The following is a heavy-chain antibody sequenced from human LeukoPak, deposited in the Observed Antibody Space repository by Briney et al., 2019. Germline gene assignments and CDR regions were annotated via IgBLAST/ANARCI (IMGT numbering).Heavy chain of an antibody. J-gene: IGHJ4*02. CDR1: RFTFTSYW. CDR3: ARVRVGGTNYFDS. Sequence: GGSLRLSCAASRFTFTSYWMSWVRQAPGKGLEWVANINYDGSEKHYIDSVKGRFTISRDNAKNSLFLQMNSLRAEDTAVYYCARVRVGGTNYFDSWGQGTLVTVSS. CDR2: INYDGSEK. V-gene: IGHV3-7*04. D-gene: IGHD1-26*01.